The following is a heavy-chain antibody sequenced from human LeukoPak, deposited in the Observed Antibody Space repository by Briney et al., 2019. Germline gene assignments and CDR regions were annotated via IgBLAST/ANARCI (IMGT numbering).Heavy chain of an antibody. V-gene: IGHV3-23*01. Sequence: GGSLRLSCATSGFTFSSYAVSWVRQAPGKGLEWVSTITVSGDNTHYADSVQGRFTISRDNSKNTLYLQMNSLRVEDTAVYYCAKRHYSSGFYGFDVWGQGPTVTVSS. J-gene: IGHJ6*02. CDR2: ITVSGDNT. D-gene: IGHD6-19*01. CDR3: AKRHYSSGFYGFDV. CDR1: GFTFSSYA.